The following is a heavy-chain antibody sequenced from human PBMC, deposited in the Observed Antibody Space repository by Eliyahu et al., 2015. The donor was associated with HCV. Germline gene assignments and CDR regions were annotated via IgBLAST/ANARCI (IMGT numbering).Heavy chain of an antibody. CDR1: GFTFSKAW. V-gene: IGHV3-15*01. D-gene: IGHD3-10*01. J-gene: IGHJ6*03. CDR2: IKSKTDGGKT. CDR3: TTGAPGGFDYYLDV. Sequence: EVQLVESGGGLVKPGGSLRLSCAASGFTFSKAWMSWVRQAPGKGXEXIGRIKSKTDGGKTDYAAPVKGRFTISRDDSKSTLYLQMNSLKTEDTAVYYCTTGAPGGFDYYLDVWGQGTTVTVSS.